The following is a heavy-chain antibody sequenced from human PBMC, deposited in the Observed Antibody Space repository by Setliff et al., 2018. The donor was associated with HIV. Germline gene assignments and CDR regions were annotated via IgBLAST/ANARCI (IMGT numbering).Heavy chain of an antibody. CDR1: GGSFSGHY. V-gene: IGHV4-34*01. J-gene: IGHJ6*03. CDR3: AGGEVRSRYVSSRAPFYHYYYYMDV. Sequence: SETLSLTCAVYGGSFSGHYWSWIRQPPGKGLEWIGEVNHSGSTNYNPSLKSRVTISVDTSKNQFSLKLTSVTAADTAVYYCAGGEVRSRYVSSRAPFYHYYYYMDVWGKGTTVTVSS. CDR2: VNHSGST. D-gene: IGHD6-13*01.